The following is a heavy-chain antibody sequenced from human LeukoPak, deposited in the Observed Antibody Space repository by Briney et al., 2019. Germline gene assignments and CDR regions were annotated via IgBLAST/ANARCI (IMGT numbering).Heavy chain of an antibody. J-gene: IGHJ4*02. V-gene: IGHV4-59*01. D-gene: IGHD6-13*01. Sequence: SETLSLTCTVSGGSISSYYWSWIRQPPGKGLEWIGYIYYSGSTNYNPSLKSRVTISVDTSKNQFSLKLSSVTAADTAVYYCARGRRIAAALDYWGQGTLATVSS. CDR1: GGSISSYY. CDR3: ARGRRIAAALDY. CDR2: IYYSGST.